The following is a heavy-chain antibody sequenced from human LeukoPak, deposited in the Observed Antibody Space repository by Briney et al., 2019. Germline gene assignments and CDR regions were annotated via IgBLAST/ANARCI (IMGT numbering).Heavy chain of an antibody. V-gene: IGHV3-30*19. D-gene: IGHD2-2*01. CDR3: ASGGGYCNSTSCYVSDY. Sequence: GRSLRLSCAASGFTFSTYGMHWVRQAPGKGLGWVAVISYDGINKYYADSVKGRFTISRDNSKNTLYLQMNSLRAEDTAVYYCASGGGYCNSTSCYVSDYWGQGTLVTVSS. J-gene: IGHJ4*02. CDR1: GFTFSTYG. CDR2: ISYDGINK.